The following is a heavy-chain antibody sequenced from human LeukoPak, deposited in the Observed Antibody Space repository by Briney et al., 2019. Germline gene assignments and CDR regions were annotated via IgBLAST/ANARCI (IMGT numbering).Heavy chain of an antibody. V-gene: IGHV4-39*07. J-gene: IGHJ4*02. D-gene: IGHD1-26*01. CDR3: AREDSGSSGDH. CDR1: GGSISSSSYY. Sequence: SETLSLTCTVSGGSISSSSYYWGWVRQPPGKGREWLGSIYYGGSTYYHPSLKSRVTISVDTSKNQFSLKLSSVTAADTAVYYCAREDSGSSGDHWGQGTLVTVSS. CDR2: IYYGGST.